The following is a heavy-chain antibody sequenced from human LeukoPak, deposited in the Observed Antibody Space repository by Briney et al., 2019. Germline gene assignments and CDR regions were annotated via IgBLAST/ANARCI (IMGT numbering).Heavy chain of an antibody. CDR2: ISESGGRT. CDR1: GFTFSNYA. CDR3: AKRGYNYGYGFDY. J-gene: IGHJ4*02. D-gene: IGHD5-18*01. Sequence: PGGSLRLSCAASGFTFSNYAMNWVRQAPGRGLEWVSAISESGGRTYYADSVKGRFTISRDNSKNTLYLQIDSLRAEDTAVYWCAKRGYNYGYGFDYWGQGILVTVSS. V-gene: IGHV3-23*01.